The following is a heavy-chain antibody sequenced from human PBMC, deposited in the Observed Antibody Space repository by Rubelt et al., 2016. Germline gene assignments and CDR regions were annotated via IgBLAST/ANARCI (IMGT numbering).Heavy chain of an antibody. CDR2: GGST. V-gene: IGHV3-23*01. CDR3: ARDLYYDFWFDP. J-gene: IGHJ5*02. Sequence: GGSTYYADSVKGRFTISRDNSKNTLYLQMNSLRAEDTAVYYCARDLYYDFWFDPWGQGTLVTVSS. D-gene: IGHD3/OR15-3a*01.